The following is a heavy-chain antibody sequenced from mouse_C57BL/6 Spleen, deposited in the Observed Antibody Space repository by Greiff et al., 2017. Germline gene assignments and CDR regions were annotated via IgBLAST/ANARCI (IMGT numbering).Heavy chain of an antibody. CDR2: ISSGSSTI. V-gene: IGHV5-17*01. CDR1: GFTFSDYG. CDR3: ASPNWDVYYYAMDY. D-gene: IGHD4-1*01. Sequence: EVQGVESGGGLVKPGGSLKLSCAASGFTFSDYGMHWVRQAPEKGLEWVAYISSGSSTIYYADTVKGRFTISRDNAKNTLFLHMTSLRSDDTAMYYCASPNWDVYYYAMDYWGQGTSVTVSS. J-gene: IGHJ4*01.